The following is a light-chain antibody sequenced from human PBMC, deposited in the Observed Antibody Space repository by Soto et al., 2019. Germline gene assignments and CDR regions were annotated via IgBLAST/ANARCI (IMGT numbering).Light chain of an antibody. CDR2: GAS. J-gene: IGKJ5*01. V-gene: IGKV3-20*01. CDR1: QSVSSRY. CDR3: QQYGSSHTIT. Sequence: EILLTQSPGTLSLSPGERATLSCRASQSVSSRYLAWYQQKPGQAPRLLIYGASSRATGIPDRFSGSGSGTDFTLTISRLEPEDFAVYYCQQYGSSHTITFGHGTRLEIK.